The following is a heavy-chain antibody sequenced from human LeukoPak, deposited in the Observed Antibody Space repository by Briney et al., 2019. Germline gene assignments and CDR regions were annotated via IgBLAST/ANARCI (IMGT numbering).Heavy chain of an antibody. J-gene: IGHJ4*02. V-gene: IGHV4-59*01. CDR1: GDSISSYY. D-gene: IGHD4-17*01. Sequence: TSETLSLTCTVSGDSISSYYWSWIRQPPGKGLEGIAYIYYSGITNYNPPLKSRVTISVDTSKNQFSLKLSSVTAADTAVYYCARDQYGDYDFDYWGQGTLVTVSS. CDR2: IYYSGIT. CDR3: ARDQYGDYDFDY.